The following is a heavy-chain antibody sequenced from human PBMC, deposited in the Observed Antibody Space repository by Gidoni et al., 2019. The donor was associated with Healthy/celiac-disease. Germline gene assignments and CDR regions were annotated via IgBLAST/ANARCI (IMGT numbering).Heavy chain of an antibody. CDR2: MNPNSGNT. Sequence: VQLVQSGAEVKKPGASVKVSCKSSGYTFTSYDINCVRQATGQGLEWMGWMNPNSGNTGYAQKFQGRVTMTRNTSISTAYMELSSLRSEDTAVYYCARVGVSYDFWSGYYIDYYGMDVWGQGTTVTVSS. D-gene: IGHD3-3*01. V-gene: IGHV1-8*01. CDR3: ARVGVSYDFWSGYYIDYYGMDV. CDR1: GYTFTSYD. J-gene: IGHJ6*02.